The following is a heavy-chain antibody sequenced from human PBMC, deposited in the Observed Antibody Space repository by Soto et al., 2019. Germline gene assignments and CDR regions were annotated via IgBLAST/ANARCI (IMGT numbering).Heavy chain of an antibody. CDR1: GVIISSSD. CDR3: ARGGAARQHYHCYYGMAV. D-gene: IGHD6-6*01. J-gene: IGHJ6*02. CDR2: IYYSGST. Sequence: SDTLSLTCSGSGVIISSSDWSWIRQPPGTGLEWIGYIYYSGSTNYTPSLKSRLTISVDTSKNQFSLKLSSVTAADTAVYYCARGGAARQHYHCYYGMAVWAQGTTVT. V-gene: IGHV4-59*01.